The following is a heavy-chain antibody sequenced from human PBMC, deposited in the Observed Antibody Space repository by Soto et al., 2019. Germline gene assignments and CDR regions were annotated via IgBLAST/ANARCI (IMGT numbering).Heavy chain of an antibody. CDR2: IYWDDAK. J-gene: IGHJ4*02. D-gene: IGHD2-21*02. CDR3: AQLFRGHCKFDY. V-gene: IGHV2-5*02. Sequence: QITLKESGPTLVKPTQTLTLACTFSGFSLTTSGVGVGWIRQPPGKALDWLALIYWDDAKRYSPSLKSRLTITKYTSKNQVVLTMATMDPVDTATYYCAQLFRGHCKFDYWGQGTLVTVSS. CDR1: GFSLTTSGVG.